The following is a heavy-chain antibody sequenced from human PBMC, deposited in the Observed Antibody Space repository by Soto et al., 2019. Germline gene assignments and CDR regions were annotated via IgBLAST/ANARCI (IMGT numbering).Heavy chain of an antibody. V-gene: IGHV3-23*01. D-gene: IGHD1-26*01. J-gene: IGHJ4*02. CDR1: GFTFSSYA. CDR2: ISGSGGST. CDR3: AKGPRLGGYFDY. Sequence: GGSLRLSCAASGFTFSSYAMSWVRQAPGKGLEWVSAISGSGGSTYYADSVKVRFTISRDNSKNTLYLQMNSLRAEDTALYYCAKGPRLGGYFDYWGQGTLVTVSS.